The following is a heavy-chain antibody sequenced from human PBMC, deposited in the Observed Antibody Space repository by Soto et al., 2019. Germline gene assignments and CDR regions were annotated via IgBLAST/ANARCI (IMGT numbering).Heavy chain of an antibody. Sequence: LRLSCAASGFTFSNAWMSWVRQAPGKGLEWVGRIKSKTDGGTTDYAAPVKGRFTISRDDSKNTLYLQMNSLKTEDTAVYYCTTDPITIFGVVIIPAYWGQGTLVTVSS. CDR2: IKSKTDGGTT. J-gene: IGHJ4*02. V-gene: IGHV3-15*01. CDR1: GFTFSNAW. D-gene: IGHD3-3*01. CDR3: TTDPITIFGVVIIPAY.